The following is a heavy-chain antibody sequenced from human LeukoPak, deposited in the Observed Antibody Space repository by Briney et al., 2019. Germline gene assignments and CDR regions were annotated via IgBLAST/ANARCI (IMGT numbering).Heavy chain of an antibody. CDR2: ICSGGST. J-gene: IGHJ4*02. CDR3: ARDSDYWFDY. Sequence: PGGSLRLSCAASGFTVSSNYMSWVRQAPGKGLEWVSVICSGGSTYYADSVKGRFTISRDNSKNTLYLQMNSLRAEDTAVYYCARDSDYWFDYWGQGTLVTVSS. V-gene: IGHV3-66*01. D-gene: IGHD4-17*01. CDR1: GFTVSSNY.